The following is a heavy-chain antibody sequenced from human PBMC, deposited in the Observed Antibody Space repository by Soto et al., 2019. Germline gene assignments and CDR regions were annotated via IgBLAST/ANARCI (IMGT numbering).Heavy chain of an antibody. CDR2: INHSGST. Sequence: QVQLQQWGAGLLKPSETLSLTCAVYGGSFSGYYWSWIRQPPGKGLEWIGEINHSGSTNYNPSLKSRVTISVDTSKNQFSLKLSSVTAAXTAVYYCARGTXXXXIWGSYRTKPHFDYWGQGTLVTVSS. CDR3: ARGTXXXXIWGSYRTKPHFDY. V-gene: IGHV4-34*01. J-gene: IGHJ4*02. CDR1: GGSFSGYY. D-gene: IGHD3-16*02.